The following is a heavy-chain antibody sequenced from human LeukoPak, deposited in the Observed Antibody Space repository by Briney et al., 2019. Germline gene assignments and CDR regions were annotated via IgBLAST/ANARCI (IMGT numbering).Heavy chain of an antibody. J-gene: IGHJ4*02. CDR2: ISGSGGST. D-gene: IGHD3-9*01. CDR3: AKTGSDILTWAYFDY. CDR1: GFTFSSCA. Sequence: PGGSLRLSCAASGFTFSSCAMSWARQAPGKGLEWVSAISGSGGSTYYADSVKGRFTISRDNSKNTLYLQMNSLRAEDTAVYYCAKTGSDILTWAYFDYWGQGTLVTVSS. V-gene: IGHV3-23*01.